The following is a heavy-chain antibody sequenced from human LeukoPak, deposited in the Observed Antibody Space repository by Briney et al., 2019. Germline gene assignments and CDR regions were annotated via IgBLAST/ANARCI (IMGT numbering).Heavy chain of an antibody. J-gene: IGHJ4*02. V-gene: IGHV3-33*01. CDR2: IWYDGSNK. CDR1: GFTFSSYG. D-gene: IGHD1-26*01. CDR3: ARSGIVGATRVSGLDY. Sequence: GGSLRLSCAASGFTFSSYGMHWVRQAPGKGLEGVAVIWYDGSNKYYADSVKGRFTISRDNSKNTLYLQMNSLRAEDTAVYYCARSGIVGATRVSGLDYWGQGTLVTVSS.